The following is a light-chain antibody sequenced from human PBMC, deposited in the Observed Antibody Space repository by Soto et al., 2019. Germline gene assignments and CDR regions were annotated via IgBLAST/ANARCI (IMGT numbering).Light chain of an antibody. CDR1: QSVSSN. CDR3: QQHNTWPPYT. J-gene: IGKJ2*01. CDR2: GAS. Sequence: EIVMTQSPATLSVSPGERATLSCRASQSVSSNLAWYQQKPGQAPRLLIYGASTRATDIPARFSGSGSGTDFTLTISSLQSEDFAVYYCQQHNTWPPYTFGQGTKLEIK. V-gene: IGKV3-15*01.